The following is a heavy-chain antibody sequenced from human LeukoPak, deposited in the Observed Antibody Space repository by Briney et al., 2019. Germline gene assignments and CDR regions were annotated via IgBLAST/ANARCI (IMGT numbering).Heavy chain of an antibody. Sequence: SETLSLTCAVYGGSFSGYYWSWIRQPPGKGLERIGEINHSGSTNYNPSLKSRVTISVDTSKNQFSLKLSSVTAADTAVYYCARGLLGEGFDYWGQGTLVTVSS. CDR1: GGSFSGYY. CDR2: INHSGST. J-gene: IGHJ4*02. CDR3: ARGLLGEGFDY. V-gene: IGHV4-34*01. D-gene: IGHD3-16*01.